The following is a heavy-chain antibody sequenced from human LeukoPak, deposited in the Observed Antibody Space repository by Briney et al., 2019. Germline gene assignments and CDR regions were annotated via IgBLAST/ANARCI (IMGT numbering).Heavy chain of an antibody. V-gene: IGHV4-61*02. CDR3: ARASGSSGWLNLYYFDY. Sequence: PSETLSLTCTVSGGSISSGSYYWSWIRQPAGKGLEWIGRIYTSGSTNYNPSLKSRVTISVDTSKNQFSLKLSSVTAADTAVYYCARASGSSGWLNLYYFDYWGQGTLVTVSS. J-gene: IGHJ4*02. CDR2: IYTSGST. CDR1: GGSISSGSYY. D-gene: IGHD6-19*01.